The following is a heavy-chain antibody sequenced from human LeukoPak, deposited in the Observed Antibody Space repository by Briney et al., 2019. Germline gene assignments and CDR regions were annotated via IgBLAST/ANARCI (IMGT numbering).Heavy chain of an antibody. J-gene: IGHJ2*01. CDR1: GGSISSYY. CDR2: IYYSGST. CDR3: ARSGYSSSFGRYFDL. Sequence: SETLSLTCAVSGGSISSYYWSWIRQPPGKGLEWIGYIYYSGSTNYNPSLKSRVTISVDTSKNQFSLKLSSVTAADTAVYYCARSGYSSSFGRYFDLWGRGTLVTVSS. D-gene: IGHD6-6*01. V-gene: IGHV4-59*01.